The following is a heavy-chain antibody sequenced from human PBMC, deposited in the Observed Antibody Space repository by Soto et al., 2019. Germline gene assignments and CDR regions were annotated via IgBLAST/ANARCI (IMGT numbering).Heavy chain of an antibody. V-gene: IGHV3-74*01. J-gene: IGHJ4*02. CDR2: INSDESIT. CDR3: ARDSGQTIAARVPFDY. Sequence: GGSLRLSCAASGFTFNSYWMHWVRQAPGKGLVWVSRINSDESITDYADSVKGRFTISRDNAKNMLYLQMNSLRAEDTAVYYCARDSGQTIAARVPFDYWGQGILVTVSS. D-gene: IGHD6-6*01. CDR1: GFTFNSYW.